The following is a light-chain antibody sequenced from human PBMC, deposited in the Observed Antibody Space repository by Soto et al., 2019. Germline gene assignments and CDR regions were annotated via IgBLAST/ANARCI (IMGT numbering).Light chain of an antibody. CDR1: QSINSW. J-gene: IGKJ5*01. Sequence: DIQMTQSPSTLSASVGDRVTITCRASQSINSWLAWYQQKTGKAPKLLIYKASSLESGVPSRFSGSGSGTEFTFTISSLQPDDFATYYCQQYNSNSITFGQGTRLEIK. CDR2: KAS. CDR3: QQYNSNSIT. V-gene: IGKV1-5*03.